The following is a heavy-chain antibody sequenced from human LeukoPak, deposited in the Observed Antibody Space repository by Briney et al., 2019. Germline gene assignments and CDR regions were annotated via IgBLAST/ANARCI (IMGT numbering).Heavy chain of an antibody. CDR1: GGTFSSYA. D-gene: IGHD1-26*01. J-gene: IGHJ4*02. CDR2: IIPMFGTA. V-gene: IGHV1-69*01. CDR3: ARGVVGATHHFDY. Sequence: SVKVSCKASGGTFSSYAISWVRQAPGQGLEWMGGIIPMFGTANYAQKFQGRVTITADESTTTAYMELSSLRFEDTAVYYCARGVVGATHHFDYWGQGTLVTVFS.